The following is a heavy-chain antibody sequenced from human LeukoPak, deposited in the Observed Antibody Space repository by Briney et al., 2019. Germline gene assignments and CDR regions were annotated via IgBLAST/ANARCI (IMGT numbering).Heavy chain of an antibody. V-gene: IGHV3-66*01. Sequence: GGSLRLSCAASEFSVGSNYMTWVRQAPGKGLEWVSLIYSGGSTYYADSVKGRFTISRDNSKNTLYLQMDSLRAEDTAVYYCAKDRAYISSWHGCSTPWGQGTLVTVSS. CDR3: AKDRAYISSWHGCSTP. D-gene: IGHD6-13*01. CDR1: EFSVGSNY. CDR2: IYSGGST. J-gene: IGHJ5*02.